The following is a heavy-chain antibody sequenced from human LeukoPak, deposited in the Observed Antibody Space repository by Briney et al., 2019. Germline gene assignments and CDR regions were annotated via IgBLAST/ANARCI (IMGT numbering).Heavy chain of an antibody. D-gene: IGHD5-12*01. J-gene: IGHJ4*02. CDR1: GFTVSSNY. CDR3: ARDDPLRSFDY. CDR2: FYSGGNT. Sequence: GGSLRLSYAASGFTVSSNYMSWVRQAPGKGLEWVSVFYSGGNTYYADSVKGRFTISRHNSKNTLYLQMNSLRAEDTAVYYCARDDPLRSFDYWGQGTLVTVSS. V-gene: IGHV3-53*04.